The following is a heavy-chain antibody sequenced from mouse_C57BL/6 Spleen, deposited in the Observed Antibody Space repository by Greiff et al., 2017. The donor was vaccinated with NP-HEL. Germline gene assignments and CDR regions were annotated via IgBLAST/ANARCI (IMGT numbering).Heavy chain of an antibody. J-gene: IGHJ1*03. Sequence: QVTLKVCGPGILQPSQTLSLTCSFSGFSLSTFGMGVGWIRQPSGKGLEWLAHIWWDDDKYYNPALKSRLTISKDTSKNQVFLKIANVDTAYTATYYCARIPWGDCYLWYFDVWGTGTTVTVSS. CDR3: ARIPWGDCYLWYFDV. CDR2: IWWDDDK. V-gene: IGHV8-8*01. CDR1: GFSLSTFGMG.